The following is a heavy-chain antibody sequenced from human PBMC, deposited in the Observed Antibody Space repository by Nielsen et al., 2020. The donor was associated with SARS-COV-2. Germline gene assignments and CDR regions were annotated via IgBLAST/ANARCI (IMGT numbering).Heavy chain of an antibody. CDR1: GFTFSSYG. J-gene: IGHJ4*02. V-gene: IGHV3-30*18. CDR2: ISYDGSNK. D-gene: IGHD5-18*01. CDR3: AKSRVLSHTAMVPFDY. Sequence: GGSLRLSCAASGFTFSSYGMHWVRQAPGKGLEWVAVISYDGSNKYYADSVKGRFTISRDNSKNTLYLQMNSLRAEDTAVYYCAKSRVLSHTAMVPFDYWGQGTLVTVSS.